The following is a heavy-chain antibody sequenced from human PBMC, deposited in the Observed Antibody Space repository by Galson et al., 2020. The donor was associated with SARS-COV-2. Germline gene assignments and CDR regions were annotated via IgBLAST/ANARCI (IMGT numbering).Heavy chain of an antibody. J-gene: IGHJ4*02. V-gene: IGHV2-5*02. CDR1: GFSLSTSGVG. CDR3: ARRSPCSSLDY. CDR2: IYWDDDK. D-gene: IGHD6-13*01. Sequence: SGPTLVKTTQTLTLTCTFSGFSLSTSGVGVGWIRQPPGKALEWLALIYWDDDKRYSPSLKSRLTITKDTSNNQVVLTMTNMDPVDTATYYCARRSPCSSLDYWGQGTLVTVSS.